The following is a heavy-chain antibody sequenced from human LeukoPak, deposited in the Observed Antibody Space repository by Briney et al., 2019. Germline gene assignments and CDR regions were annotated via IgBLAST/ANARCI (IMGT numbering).Heavy chain of an antibody. Sequence: GGSLRLSCAASGFTFSSYAMSWVRQAPGKGLEWVSAISGGGGSAYYADSVKGRFTISRDNSKNTLYLQMNSLRPEDTAVYYCAKGLTNLGDDWGQGTLVTVSS. CDR1: GFTFSSYA. V-gene: IGHV3-23*01. D-gene: IGHD3-9*01. CDR2: ISGGGGSA. J-gene: IGHJ4*02. CDR3: AKGLTNLGDD.